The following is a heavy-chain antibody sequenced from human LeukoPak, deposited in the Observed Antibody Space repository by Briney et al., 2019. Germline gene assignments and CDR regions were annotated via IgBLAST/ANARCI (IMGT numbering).Heavy chain of an antibody. Sequence: SGTLSLTCTVSGGSINRSSRYYWGWIRQPPGKGLEWIGSIFYSGSTYYNPSLKSRVTISVDTSNNQFSLKLTSVTAADTAVYYCARHVPSTIFFSWFDPWGQGTLVTVSS. CDR2: IFYSGST. V-gene: IGHV4-39*01. CDR3: ARHVPSTIFFSWFDP. CDR1: GGSINRSSRYY. D-gene: IGHD3-3*01. J-gene: IGHJ5*02.